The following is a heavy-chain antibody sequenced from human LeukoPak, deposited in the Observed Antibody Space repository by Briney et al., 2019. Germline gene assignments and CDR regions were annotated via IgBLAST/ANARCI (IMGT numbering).Heavy chain of an antibody. V-gene: IGHV3-11*01. CDR1: GFTFSDYY. CDR3: ARDEDCDSPDNYYYGMDV. J-gene: IGHJ6*02. Sequence: GGSLRLSCAASGFTFSDYYMSWLRQAPGRGLEGVSYISSSGSTIYYADSVKGRFTISRDNAKNSLYLQMNSLRGEDTAVYYCARDEDCDSPDNYYYGMDVWGQGTTVTVSS. D-gene: IGHD3-22*01. CDR2: ISSSGSTI.